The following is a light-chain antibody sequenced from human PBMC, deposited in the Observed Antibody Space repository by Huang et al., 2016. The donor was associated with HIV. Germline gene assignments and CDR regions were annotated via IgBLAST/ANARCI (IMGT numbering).Light chain of an antibody. J-gene: IGKJ2*01. CDR3: QQYSKWPPNT. V-gene: IGKV3-15*01. CDR1: QSVNSK. Sequence: EIVMTQSPATLSLPPGERATLSCRASQSVNSKLAWYQQKPGQAPRLLIYGASTRATGVPGRFSGSGSGTEFTLTISSLQSEDFAVYYCQQYSKWPPNTFGQGTKLESK. CDR2: GAS.